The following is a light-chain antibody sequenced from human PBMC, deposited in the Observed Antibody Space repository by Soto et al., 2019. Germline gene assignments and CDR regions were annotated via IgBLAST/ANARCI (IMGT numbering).Light chain of an antibody. V-gene: IGKV1-8*01. CDR3: QQYYSYPLFT. Sequence: AIRMTQSPSSFSASTGDRVTITCRASQGISSYLAWYQQKPGKAPKLLIYAASTLQSGVPSRFSGSGSGTEFTLTIRCLQSEDFATYYCQQYYSYPLFTFGPGTKVDIK. CDR2: AAS. CDR1: QGISSY. J-gene: IGKJ3*01.